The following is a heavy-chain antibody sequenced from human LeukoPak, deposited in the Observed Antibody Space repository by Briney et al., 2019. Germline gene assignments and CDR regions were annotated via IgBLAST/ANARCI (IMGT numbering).Heavy chain of an antibody. CDR2: IYTSGST. J-gene: IGHJ3*02. CDR1: GGSISSGSYY. Sequence: RSSETLSLTCTVSGGSISSGSYYWSWIRQPAGKGLEWIGRIYTSGSTNYNPSLKSRVTISVDTSKNQFSLKLSSVTAADTAVYYCARAAPRDYGDYAPAFDIWGQGTMVTVSS. CDR3: ARAAPRDYGDYAPAFDI. V-gene: IGHV4-61*02. D-gene: IGHD4-17*01.